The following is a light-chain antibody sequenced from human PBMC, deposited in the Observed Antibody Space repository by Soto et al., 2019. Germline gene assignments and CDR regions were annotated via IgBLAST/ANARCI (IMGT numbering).Light chain of an antibody. CDR1: ENVRTF. CDR3: QQHSHWPPWT. V-gene: IGKV3-11*01. Sequence: EVVLTQSPATLSLSPGERATLSCRASENVRTFVDWYQQKPGQAPRLLIHGASNRATGIPARFSGSGSGTDFTLTISNQEPEDFAVYYCQQHSHWPPWTFGQGTRVEI. CDR2: GAS. J-gene: IGKJ1*01.